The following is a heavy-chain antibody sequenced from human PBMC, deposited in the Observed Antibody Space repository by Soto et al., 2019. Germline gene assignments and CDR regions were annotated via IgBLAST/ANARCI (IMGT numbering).Heavy chain of an antibody. Sequence: GGSLRLSCTASGFTFHEYTMNWVRQAPEKGLEWVSGIYGAASGIFYADSVKGRFTISRDNSGNMVYLQMNNLRAEDTAVYYCAKDRHPDGVWDIDWWGQGARVTVSS. CDR2: IYGAASGI. J-gene: IGHJ4*02. D-gene: IGHD4-17*01. V-gene: IGHV3-23*01. CDR3: AKDRHPDGVWDIDW. CDR1: GFTFHEYT.